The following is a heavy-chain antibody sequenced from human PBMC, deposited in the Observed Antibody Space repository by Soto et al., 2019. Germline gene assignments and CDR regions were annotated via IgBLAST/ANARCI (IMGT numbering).Heavy chain of an antibody. CDR3: ARDRSSSWYNGTFYFDS. CDR1: GGTFSSYA. D-gene: IGHD6-19*01. J-gene: IGHJ4*02. CDR2: IIPIFGIA. V-gene: IGHV1-69*10. Sequence: SVKVSCKASGGTFSSYAISWVRQAPGQGLEWMGGIIPIFGIANYAQKFQGRVTITVDKSTGTAYMELSSLRSEDTAMYYCARDRSSSWYNGTFYFDSWGQGTLVTVSS.